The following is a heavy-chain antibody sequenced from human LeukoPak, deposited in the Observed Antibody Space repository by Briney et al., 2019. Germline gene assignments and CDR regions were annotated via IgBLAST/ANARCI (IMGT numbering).Heavy chain of an antibody. CDR1: GFTFSSYS. CDR3: ARDLRECSGGSCCIFDY. CDR2: ISSSSSYI. V-gene: IGHV3-21*04. D-gene: IGHD2-15*01. J-gene: IGHJ4*02. Sequence: GGSLRLSCAASGFTFSSYSMNWVRQAPGKGLEWVSSISSSSSYIFYADSVRGRFTISRDNAKNSLFLQMNSLRAEDTAVYYCARDLRECSGGSCCIFDYWGQGTLVTVSS.